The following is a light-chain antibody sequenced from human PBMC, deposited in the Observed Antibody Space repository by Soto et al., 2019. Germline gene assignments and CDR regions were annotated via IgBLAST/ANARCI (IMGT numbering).Light chain of an antibody. Sequence: QSALTQPPSASGSPGQSVTISCTGTSNDVGGYKYVSWYQQHPGKAPKLMIYEVTQRPSGIPDRFSGFKSGNTAYLTVSGLTAYDEADYFCSSYAVTNDYVVFSRGNKLTVL. J-gene: IGLJ2*01. V-gene: IGLV2-8*01. CDR2: EVT. CDR3: SSYAVTNDYVV. CDR1: SNDVGGYKY.